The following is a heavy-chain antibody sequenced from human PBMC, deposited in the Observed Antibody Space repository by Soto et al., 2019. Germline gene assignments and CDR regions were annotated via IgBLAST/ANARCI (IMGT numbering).Heavy chain of an antibody. CDR1: GFSLGTYGVG. V-gene: IGHV2-5*02. CDR3: AHRGGGIVDWYFDL. D-gene: IGHD1-26*01. J-gene: IGHJ2*01. Sequence: QITLNESGPTLVKPTQTLTLTCTFSGFSLGTYGVGVGWIRQPPGKALEWLALIYWDDDKRYSPSLKSRLTITKYTSTSQVFLTLTNMDPVDKATYYFAHRGGGIVDWYFDLWGRGTPVIVSS. CDR2: IYWDDDK.